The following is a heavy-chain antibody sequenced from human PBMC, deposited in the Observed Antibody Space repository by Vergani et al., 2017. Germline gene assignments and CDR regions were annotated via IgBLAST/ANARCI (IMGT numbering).Heavy chain of an antibody. CDR1: GDSINNGNYS. V-gene: IGHV4-39*02. J-gene: IGHJ4*02. CDR2: VYYNGST. Sequence: QLQLQESGPGLVKPSETLSLTCIVSGDSINNGNYSWGWIRQPPGKGLEWIGSVYYNGSTYYNPSLKSRVTTSVDASKNQFSLKLSSVTAADTAVYYCARERSRLPYYFDYWGQGTLVTVSS. CDR3: ARERSRLPYYFDY.